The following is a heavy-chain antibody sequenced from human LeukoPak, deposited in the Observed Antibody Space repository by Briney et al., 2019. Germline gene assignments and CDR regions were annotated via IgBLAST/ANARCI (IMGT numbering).Heavy chain of an antibody. V-gene: IGHV3-73*01. CDR1: GLTFSGSA. D-gene: IGHD6-19*01. J-gene: IGHJ4*02. CDR3: TSPGAVRGSGWYVSDY. Sequence: GGSLRLSCAASGLTFSGSAMHWVRQASGKGLEWVGRIRSKANSYATAYAASVKGRFTISRDDSKNTAYLQMNSLKTEDTAAYYCTSPGAVRGSGWYVSDYWGQGTLVTVSS. CDR2: IRSKANSYAT.